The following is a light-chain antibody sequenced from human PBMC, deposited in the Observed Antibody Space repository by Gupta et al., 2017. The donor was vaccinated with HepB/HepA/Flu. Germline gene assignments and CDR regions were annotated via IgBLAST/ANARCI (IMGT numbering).Light chain of an antibody. CDR1: SSDVGGYNY. CDR2: DVS. CDR3: SSYTSSSTRV. V-gene: IGLV2-14*03. J-gene: IGLJ3*02. Sequence: QAALNQPDSVSGPPGQSINISCTGTSSDVGGYNYVSWYQQHPGKTPKLMIYDVSNRPSGVSNRFSGSKSGNTASLTISGLQAEDEADYYCSSYTSSSTRVFGGGTKLTVL.